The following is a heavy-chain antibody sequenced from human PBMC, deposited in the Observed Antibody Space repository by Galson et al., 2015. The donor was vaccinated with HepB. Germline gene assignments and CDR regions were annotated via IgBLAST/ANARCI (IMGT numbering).Heavy chain of an antibody. J-gene: IGHJ4*02. CDR2: IYSGGST. CDR3: GAMVRGVIPVYFDY. V-gene: IGHV3-53*01. CDR1: GFTVSSNY. Sequence: SLRLSCAASGFTVSSNYMSWVRQAPGKGLEWVSVIYSGGSTYYTDSVKGRFTISRDNSKNTLYLQMNSLRAEDTAVYYCGAMVRGVIPVYFDYWGQGTLVTVSS. D-gene: IGHD3-10*01.